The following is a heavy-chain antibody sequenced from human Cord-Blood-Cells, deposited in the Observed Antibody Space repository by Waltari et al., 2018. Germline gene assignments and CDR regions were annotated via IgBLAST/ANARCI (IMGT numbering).Heavy chain of an antibody. CDR1: GFTFSSYT. CDR3: ARDLSSWYYFDY. J-gene: IGHJ4*02. V-gene: IGHV3-21*01. Sequence: EVQLVESGGGLVKPGGSLRLSCGASGFTFSSYTMNWVRQAPGKWLEWVPSISSSSSYIDYADSVNGRFTISRDNAKNSLYLQMNSLRAEDTDVYYCARDLSSWYYFDYWGQGTLVTVSS. CDR2: ISSSSSYI. D-gene: IGHD6-13*01.